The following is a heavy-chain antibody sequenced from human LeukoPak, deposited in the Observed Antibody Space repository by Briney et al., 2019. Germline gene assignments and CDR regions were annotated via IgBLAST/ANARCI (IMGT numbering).Heavy chain of an antibody. D-gene: IGHD4-17*01. V-gene: IGHV3-21*01. J-gene: IGHJ3*02. CDR3: AGHDYGDNDAFDI. CDR1: GFTFSSYS. Sequence: PGGSLRLSCAASGFTFSSYSMNWVREAPGKGLEWVSSISSSSSYIYYADSVKGRFTISRDNAKNSLYLQMNSLRAEDTAVYYCAGHDYGDNDAFDIWGQGTMVTVFS. CDR2: ISSSSSYI.